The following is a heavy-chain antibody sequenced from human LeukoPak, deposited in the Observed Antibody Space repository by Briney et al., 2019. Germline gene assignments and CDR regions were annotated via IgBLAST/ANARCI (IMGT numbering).Heavy chain of an antibody. CDR3: ARERQDTMLHSGAFDI. Sequence: GRSLRLSCAASGITFSSYFMHWVRKSPGKGLEWLADIASDGSHTFYVESVKGRFTISGDNSTTTLYLQMNSLRAEDTAVYFCARERQDTMLHSGAFDIWGQGTMVTVSS. CDR2: IASDGSHT. V-gene: IGHV3-30-3*01. CDR1: GITFSSYF. J-gene: IGHJ3*02. D-gene: IGHD3-10*01.